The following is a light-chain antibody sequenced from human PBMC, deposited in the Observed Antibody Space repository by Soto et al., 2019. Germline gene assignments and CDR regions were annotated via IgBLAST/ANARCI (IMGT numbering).Light chain of an antibody. V-gene: IGKV1-5*01. J-gene: IGKJ1*01. CDR1: QTISTW. CDR3: QQYTNTNNPWM. CDR2: DAS. Sequence: DNQVTHSPPTLSASVGDRVTITCRASQTISTWMAWYQQKPGKAPKLLVYDASTLQSGVASRFSGSGSGTEFTLIISGLQPDDSATYYCQQYTNTNNPWMFGQGTKVDI.